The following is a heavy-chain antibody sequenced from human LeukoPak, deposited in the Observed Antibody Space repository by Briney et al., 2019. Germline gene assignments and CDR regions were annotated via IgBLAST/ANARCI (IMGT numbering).Heavy chain of an antibody. V-gene: IGHV4-34*01. CDR2: INHSGST. CDR3: ARTVRGVQLYYFDY. CDR1: GGSFSGYY. J-gene: IGHJ4*02. D-gene: IGHD3-10*01. Sequence: SETLSLTCAVYGGSFSGYYWSWVRQPPGKGLEWIGEINHSGSTNYNPSLKSRVTISVDTSKNQFSLKLSSVTAADTAVYYCARTVRGVQLYYFDYWGQGTLVTASS.